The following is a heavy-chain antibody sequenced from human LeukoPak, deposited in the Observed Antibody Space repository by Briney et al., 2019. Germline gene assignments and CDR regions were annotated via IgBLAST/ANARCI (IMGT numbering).Heavy chain of an antibody. V-gene: IGHV1-8*01. CDR2: MNTNSGNT. Sequence: ASVTVSCKASGYTFISYDINWVRQAAGQGLEWMGCMNTNSGNTGYAQKFQGRVTMNRNTSISSAYMEMSSLRSKDTAVYYCARGITRSITMVRGVIIFSGKGYWGQGTLVTVSS. J-gene: IGHJ4*02. D-gene: IGHD3-10*01. CDR1: GYTFISYD. CDR3: ARGITRSITMVRGVIIFSGKGY.